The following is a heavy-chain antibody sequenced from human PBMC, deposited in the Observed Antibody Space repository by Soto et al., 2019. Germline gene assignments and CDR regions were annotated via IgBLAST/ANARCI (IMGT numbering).Heavy chain of an antibody. V-gene: IGHV4-59*01. J-gene: IGHJ4*02. D-gene: IGHD6-13*01. CDR3: ARAVDLQLVLDY. CDR2: IYYSGST. CDR1: GGSISSYY. Sequence: SETLSLTCTVSGGSISSYYWSWVRQPPGKGLELIGYIYYSGSTNYNPSLKSRVTISVDTSKKQFSLKLSSVTAADTAVYYCARAVDLQLVLDYWGQGTLVTVSS.